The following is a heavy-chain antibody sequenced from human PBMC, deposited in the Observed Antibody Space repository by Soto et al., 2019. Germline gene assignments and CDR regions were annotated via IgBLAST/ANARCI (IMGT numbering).Heavy chain of an antibody. CDR3: ASEFYGMDV. CDR2: ISNSGSSM. CDR1: GFTFSDAY. V-gene: IGHV3-11*01. Sequence: QVQLVESGGGLVTPGGSLRLSCAASGFTFSDAYMSWIRQAPGKGLEWLSYISNSGSSMYYADSVKGRFTISRDNAKNLLYLQMNSLRVEDTAVYYCASEFYGMDVWGQGTTVTVSS. J-gene: IGHJ6*02.